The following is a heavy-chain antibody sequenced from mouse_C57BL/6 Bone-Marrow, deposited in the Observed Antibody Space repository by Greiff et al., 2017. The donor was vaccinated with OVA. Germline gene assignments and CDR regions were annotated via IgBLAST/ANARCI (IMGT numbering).Heavy chain of an antibody. Sequence: EVQRVESGGGLVKPGGSLKLSCAASGFTFSSYAMSWVRQTPETRLEWVATISDGGRYPYYPDHVQGRFHISRDNSKNNLYLQMSHLKSEDTAMYYWARDGYGNYGDWGQGTTLTVPS. CDR2: ISDGGRYP. CDR1: GFTFSSYA. V-gene: IGHV5-4*01. D-gene: IGHD2-10*02. J-gene: IGHJ2*01. CDR3: ARDGYGNYGD.